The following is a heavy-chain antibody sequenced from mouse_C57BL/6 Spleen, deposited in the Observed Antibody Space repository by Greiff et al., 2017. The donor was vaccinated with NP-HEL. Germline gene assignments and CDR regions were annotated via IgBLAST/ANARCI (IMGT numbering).Heavy chain of an antibody. V-gene: IGHV1-26*01. CDR1: GYTFTDYY. CDR2: INPNNGGT. J-gene: IGHJ2*01. CDR3: ARALYYYGSSYLDF. Sequence: EVQLQQSGPELVKPGASVKISCKASGYTFTDYYMNWVKQSHGKSLEWIGDINPNNGGTSYNQKFKGKATLTVDKSSSTASMELRSLTSEDSAVYYCARALYYYGSSYLDFGGQGTTLTVSS. D-gene: IGHD1-1*01.